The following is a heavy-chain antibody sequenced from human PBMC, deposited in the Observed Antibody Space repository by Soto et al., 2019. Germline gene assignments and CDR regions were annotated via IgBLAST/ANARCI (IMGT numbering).Heavy chain of an antibody. D-gene: IGHD6-19*01. CDR2: INHSGST. V-gene: IGHV4-34*01. CDR1: GGSFSGYY. Sequence: HVQLQQWGAGLLKPSETLSLTCAVYGGSFSGYYWSWIRQPPGKGLEWIGEINHSGSTNYNPSIKSRVTTSVDTSKSQFSQKLISVTAADTAVYYCARGENGWEVLDYWGQGTLVTVSS. CDR3: ARGENGWEVLDY. J-gene: IGHJ4*02.